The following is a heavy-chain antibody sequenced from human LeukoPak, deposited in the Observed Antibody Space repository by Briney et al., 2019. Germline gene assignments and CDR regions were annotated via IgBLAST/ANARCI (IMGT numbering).Heavy chain of an antibody. CDR1: GYTFTSYG. V-gene: IGHV1-18*01. Sequence: ASVKVSCKASGYTFTSYGISWVRQAPGQGLEWMGWISAYNGNTNYAQKLQGRVTMTTDTSTSKAYMELRSLRSDDTAVYYCARAWDYGSGSYYNYWGQGTLVTVSS. D-gene: IGHD3-10*01. CDR3: ARAWDYGSGSYYNY. CDR2: ISAYNGNT. J-gene: IGHJ4*02.